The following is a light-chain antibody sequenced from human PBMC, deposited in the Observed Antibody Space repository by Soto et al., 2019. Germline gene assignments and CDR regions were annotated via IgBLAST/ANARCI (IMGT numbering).Light chain of an antibody. J-gene: IGLJ1*01. CDR2: DVS. CDR3: SSFTSSTTYV. V-gene: IGLV2-14*01. CDR1: SSDVGGYNY. Sequence: QSVLTQPPSASGSPGQSVTISCTGTSSDVGGYNYVSWYQQHPGKAPKLMIYDVSNRPSGVSNRFSGSKSGNTASLTISGLQTDDEADYYCSSFTSSTTYVFGTGTKVTVL.